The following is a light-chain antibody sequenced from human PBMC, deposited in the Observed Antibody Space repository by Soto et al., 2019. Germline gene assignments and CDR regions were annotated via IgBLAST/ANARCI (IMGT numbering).Light chain of an antibody. CDR3: QSYDSSLSAYV. Sequence: QSVLTQPPSVSGAPGQRVTISCTGSSSNIGAGYDIHWYQQLLGTAPKLLIYGNNNRPSGVPDRFSGSKSGTSASLAITGLQAEDEADYYCQSYDSSLSAYVFGTGTKLTVL. CDR1: SSNIGAGYD. CDR2: GNN. J-gene: IGLJ1*01. V-gene: IGLV1-40*01.